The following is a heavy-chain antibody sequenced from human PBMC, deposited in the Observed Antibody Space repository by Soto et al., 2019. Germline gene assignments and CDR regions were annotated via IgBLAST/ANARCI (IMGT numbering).Heavy chain of an antibody. CDR2: IYHSGST. CDR3: ARAVRGGITIFGVVIYNWFDP. CDR1: GYSISSGYY. D-gene: IGHD3-3*01. Sequence: SETLSLTCTVSGYSISSGYYWGWIRQPPGKGLEWIGSIYHSGSTYYNPSLKSRVTISVDTSKNQFSLKLSSVPAADTAVYYCARAVRGGITIFGVVIYNWFDPWGQGTLVTVSS. V-gene: IGHV4-38-2*02. J-gene: IGHJ5*02.